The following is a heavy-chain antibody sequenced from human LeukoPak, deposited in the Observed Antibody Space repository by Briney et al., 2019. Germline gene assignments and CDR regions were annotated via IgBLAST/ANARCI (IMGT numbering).Heavy chain of an antibody. J-gene: IGHJ5*02. D-gene: IGHD3-22*01. CDR3: ARDWGYYDSSGYYDWFDP. Sequence: SETLSLTCTFSGCSISSYYWSWIRQPAGKGLEWIGRIYTSGSTNYNPSLKSRVTMSVDTSKNQFSLKLSSVTAADTAVYYCARDWGYYDSSGYYDWFDPWGQGTLVTVSS. CDR2: IYTSGST. V-gene: IGHV4-4*07. CDR1: GCSISSYY.